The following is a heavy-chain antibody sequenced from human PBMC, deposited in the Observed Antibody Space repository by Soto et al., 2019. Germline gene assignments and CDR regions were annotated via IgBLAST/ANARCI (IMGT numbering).Heavy chain of an antibody. Sequence: QVQLQESGPGLVKPSQTLSLTCSVSGASISDGNYYWTWIRQSPAKGLEWIGYVYYSGSTYYNPSLQSRVTISADTSTNYYSLKLNSVTVADKAVYFCARGRFLDFWGQGILVTVSS. CDR1: GASISDGNYY. J-gene: IGHJ4*02. CDR2: VYYSGST. D-gene: IGHD3-3*01. CDR3: ARGRFLDF. V-gene: IGHV4-30-4*01.